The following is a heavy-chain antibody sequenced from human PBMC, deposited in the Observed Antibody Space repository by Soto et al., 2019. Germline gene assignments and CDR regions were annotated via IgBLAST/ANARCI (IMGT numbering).Heavy chain of an antibody. V-gene: IGHV3-74*01. CDR1: GFTFSSYW. CDR3: ARMGLWFGELVPEDV. D-gene: IGHD3-10*01. Sequence: EVQLVESGGGLVQPGGSLRLSCAASGFTFSSYWMHWVRQAPGKGLVWVSRINSDGSSTSYADSVKCRFTISRDNAKNKLYLQMNSLRAEDTAVYYCARMGLWFGELVPEDVWGQGTTVTVSS. J-gene: IGHJ6*02. CDR2: INSDGSST.